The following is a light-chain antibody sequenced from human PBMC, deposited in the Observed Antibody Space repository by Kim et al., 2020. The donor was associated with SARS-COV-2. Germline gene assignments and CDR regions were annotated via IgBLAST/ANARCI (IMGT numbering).Light chain of an antibody. CDR1: SSAVGGHNY. V-gene: IGLV2-8*01. J-gene: IGLJ2*01. Sequence: GQSITISCSGTSSAVGGHNYVCWYRQHPGKAPKLLIFEVNKRPFGVPDRFSGSKSGNTASLTVSGLQAEDEADYYCSSYTNTNNLVFGGGTQLTVL. CDR2: EVN. CDR3: SSYTNTNNLV.